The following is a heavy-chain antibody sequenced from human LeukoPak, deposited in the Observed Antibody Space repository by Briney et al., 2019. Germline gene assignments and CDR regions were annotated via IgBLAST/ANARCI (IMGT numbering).Heavy chain of an antibody. Sequence: SETLSLTCTVSGGSISSSGYYWGWIRQPPGKGLEWIGSIFYSGSTYYNPSLESRVTISVDTSKNQFSQKLSSVTAADTAVYYCARLREYSCGSVDHWGQGTLVTAFS. CDR3: ARLREYSCGSVDH. J-gene: IGHJ4*02. D-gene: IGHD5-18*01. CDR1: GGSISSSGYY. CDR2: IFYSGST. V-gene: IGHV4-39*01.